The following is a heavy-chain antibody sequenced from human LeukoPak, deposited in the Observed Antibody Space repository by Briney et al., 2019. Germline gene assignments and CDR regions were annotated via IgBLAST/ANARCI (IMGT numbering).Heavy chain of an antibody. CDR2: ISYSGTT. Sequence: PSETLSLTCTVSRGYISSYYWSWIRQPPGKGLEWIGYISYSGTTIYNPSLNSRVAISVDTSKNHFSLKLTSVTAADTAVYYCATAMAGNDWYFDLWGRGTLVTVSS. CDR1: RGYISSYY. J-gene: IGHJ2*01. V-gene: IGHV4-59*08. CDR3: ATAMAGNDWYFDL. D-gene: IGHD5-18*01.